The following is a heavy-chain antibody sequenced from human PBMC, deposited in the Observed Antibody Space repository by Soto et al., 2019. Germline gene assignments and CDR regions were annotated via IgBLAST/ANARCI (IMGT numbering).Heavy chain of an antibody. J-gene: IGHJ4*02. V-gene: IGHV3-33*01. CDR1: GFNFSSYV. CDR2: IWYDGGNK. D-gene: IGHD6-19*01. CDR3: ARDGQWLPRDGLRSSYYFDY. Sequence: QVRLVESGGGVVQPGRSLRLSCAASGFNFSSYVMHWVRQAPGKGLEWVAVIWYDGGNKYYADSVKGRFTISRDNSKNTLYLQMNSLRAEDTAVYYCARDGQWLPRDGLRSSYYFDYWGQGTLVTVSS.